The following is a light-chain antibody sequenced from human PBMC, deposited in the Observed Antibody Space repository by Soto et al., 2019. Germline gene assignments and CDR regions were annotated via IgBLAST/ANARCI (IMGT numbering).Light chain of an antibody. CDR1: SSDVGSYNL. J-gene: IGLJ2*01. CDR2: EVT. CDR3: CSYAGSSTVV. V-gene: IGLV2-23*02. Sequence: QSALTQPASVSRSPGQSITISCTGTSSDVGSYNLVSWYQQHPGKAPKLMIYEVTKRPSGFSNRFSGSKSANTASLTISGLQAEDEADYYCCSYAGSSTVVFGGGTKVTV.